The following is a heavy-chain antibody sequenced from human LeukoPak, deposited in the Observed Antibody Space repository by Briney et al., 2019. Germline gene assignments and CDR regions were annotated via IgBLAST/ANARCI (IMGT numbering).Heavy chain of an antibody. CDR3: ARLIAAAGVDY. CDR2: IGTAGDT. D-gene: IGHD6-13*01. Sequence: GGSLRLSCAASGFTFSSYAMHWVRQATGKGLEWVSAIGTAGDTYYPGSVKGRFTISRENAKNSLYLQMNSLRAEDTAVYYCARLIAAAGVDYWGQGTLVTVSS. V-gene: IGHV3-13*01. CDR1: GFTFSSYA. J-gene: IGHJ4*02.